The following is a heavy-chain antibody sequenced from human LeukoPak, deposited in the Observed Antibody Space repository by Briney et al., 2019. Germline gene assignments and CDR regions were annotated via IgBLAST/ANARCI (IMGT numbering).Heavy chain of an antibody. CDR2: ISSTGGTA. CDR3: AKDRVLRYFDWLFDLDY. CDR1: GFTFSSFG. Sequence: GGSLRLSCAASGFTFSSFGMSWARQAPGKGLEWVPAISSTGGTAYYADSVKGRFTISRDNSKNTLYLQMNSLRAEDTAVYYCAKDRVLRYFDWLFDLDYWGQGTLVTVSS. J-gene: IGHJ4*02. D-gene: IGHD3-9*01. V-gene: IGHV3-23*01.